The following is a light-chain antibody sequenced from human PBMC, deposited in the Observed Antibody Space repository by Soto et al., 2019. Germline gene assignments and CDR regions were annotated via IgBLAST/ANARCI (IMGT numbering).Light chain of an antibody. Sequence: QSVLTQPPSASATPGQRVTISCSGSSSNIGSDFVFWYQQLPGTAPKLLIYRNNQRPSGVPDRFSGSKSGTSASLAISGLRSEDEADYYCPLWDSNSDHVVFGGGTKLTVL. J-gene: IGLJ2*01. CDR3: PLWDSNSDHVV. V-gene: IGLV1-47*01. CDR1: SSNIGSDF. CDR2: RNN.